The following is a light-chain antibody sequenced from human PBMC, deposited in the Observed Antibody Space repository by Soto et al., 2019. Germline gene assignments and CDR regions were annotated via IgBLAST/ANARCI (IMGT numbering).Light chain of an antibody. CDR1: QSVSSW. V-gene: IGKV1-5*03. CDR2: RAS. CDR3: QHYSGYSWT. J-gene: IGKJ1*01. Sequence: DVQMTQSPSTLSASVGDRVTITCRASQSVSSWLAWFQQKPGKAPKLLIYRASTLETGVPSRFSGSGSGTEFTLTISGLQPDDFASYYCQHYSGYSWTFGQGTKVDIK.